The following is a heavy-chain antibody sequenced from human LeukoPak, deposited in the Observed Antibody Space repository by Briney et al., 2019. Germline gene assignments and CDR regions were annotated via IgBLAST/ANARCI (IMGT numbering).Heavy chain of an antibody. J-gene: IGHJ6*02. CDR2: ISWNSGSI. Sequence: PGGSLRLSCAASGFTFDDYAMHWVRQAPGKGLEWVSGISWNSGSIGYADSVKGRFTISRDNAKNSLYLQMNSLRAEDTALYYCARVAVAGLSWGFYYYYYGMDVWGQGTTVTVSS. D-gene: IGHD6-19*01. CDR3: ARVAVAGLSWGFYYYYYGMDV. CDR1: GFTFDDYA. V-gene: IGHV3-9*01.